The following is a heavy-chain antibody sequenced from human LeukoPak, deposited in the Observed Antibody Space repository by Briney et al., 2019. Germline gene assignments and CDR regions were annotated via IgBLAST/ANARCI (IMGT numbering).Heavy chain of an antibody. J-gene: IGHJ6*02. CDR2: IWYDGSNK. Sequence: GRSLRLSCAASGLTFSSYGMHWVRQAPGKGLEWVAVIWYDGSNKYYADSVKGRFTISRDNSKNTLYLQMNSLRAEDTAVYYCAREDIVVVPAATPYYYYYGMDVWGQGTTVTVSS. CDR3: AREDIVVVPAATPYYYYYGMDV. CDR1: GLTFSSYG. D-gene: IGHD2-2*01. V-gene: IGHV3-33*01.